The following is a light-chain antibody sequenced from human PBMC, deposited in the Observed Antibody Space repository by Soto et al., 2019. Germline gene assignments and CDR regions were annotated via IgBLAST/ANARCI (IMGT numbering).Light chain of an antibody. V-gene: IGKV3-11*01. CDR1: QGVSSY. CDR3: QQRNIWPPVT. J-gene: IGKJ5*01. CDR2: DAS. Sequence: EIVLTQSPATLSLSPGERATISCRASQGVSSYLAWYQQKPGQAPRLLIYDASNRATGIPARFSGSGSGTDFTLTISSLEPEDSAVYYCQQRNIWPPVTFGQGTRLEIK.